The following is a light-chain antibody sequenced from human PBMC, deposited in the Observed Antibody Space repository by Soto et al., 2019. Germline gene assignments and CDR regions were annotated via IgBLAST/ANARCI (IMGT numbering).Light chain of an antibody. J-gene: IGLJ1*01. Sequence: SVLTRPLSASGTPGQGVTIXCSGNSSNLGSNYVYWYQQLPGTAPKLLIYRNNQRPSGVPDRFSGSKSGTSASLAISGLRSEDEADYYCAAWDDSLSGHYVFGTGTKVT. CDR2: RNN. V-gene: IGLV1-47*01. CDR1: SSNLGSNY. CDR3: AAWDDSLSGHYV.